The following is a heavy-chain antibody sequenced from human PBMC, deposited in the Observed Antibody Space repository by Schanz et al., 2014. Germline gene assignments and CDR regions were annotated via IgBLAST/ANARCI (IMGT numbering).Heavy chain of an antibody. CDR2: IRPDNGPT. D-gene: IGHD3-16*01. CDR3: VRVPSRDVSFDL. Sequence: QVQLVQSGPEVEKPGASVKVSCKTSGYTFTEYTMYWLRQAPGQRLEWLGWIRPDNGPTTYSQKVRDRVIFTTDTSANTAYMELRSLRSDDTAHYYWVRVPSRDVSFDLWGRGTLVTVSS. J-gene: IGHJ2*01. CDR1: GYTFTEYT. V-gene: IGHV1-3*01.